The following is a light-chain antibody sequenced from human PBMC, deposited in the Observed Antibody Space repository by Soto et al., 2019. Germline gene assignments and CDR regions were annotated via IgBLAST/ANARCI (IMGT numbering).Light chain of an antibody. CDR2: EVS. Sequence: QSVLTQPASVSGSPGQSITISCTGTSSDVGSYNLVSWYQQHPGKAPKLMIYEVSKRPSGVSNRFSGSKSGNTASLTISGLQAEDEADYYCCSYAGSSTFFRVFGPGTKLTVL. V-gene: IGLV2-23*02. J-gene: IGLJ1*01. CDR1: SSDVGSYNL. CDR3: CSYAGSSTFFRV.